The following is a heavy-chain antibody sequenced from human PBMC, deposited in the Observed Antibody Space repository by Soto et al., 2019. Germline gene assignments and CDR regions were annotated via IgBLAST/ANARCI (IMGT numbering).Heavy chain of an antibody. CDR2: ISSSGSTK. Sequence: QVQLVESGGGLVKAGVSLRLCCGASGFSFSDYYMSWIRQAPGKGLEWVSYISSSGSTKYYAGSVKGRFTISRDNAKNSLYLQMNSLRAEDTAVYYCAISHYDPAADYWGQGTLVTVSS. V-gene: IGHV3-11*01. CDR1: GFSFSDYY. J-gene: IGHJ4*02. CDR3: AISHYDPAADY. D-gene: IGHD2-2*01.